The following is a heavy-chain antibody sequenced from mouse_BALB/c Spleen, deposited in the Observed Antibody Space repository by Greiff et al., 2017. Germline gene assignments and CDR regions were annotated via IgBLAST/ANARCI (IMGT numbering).Heavy chain of an antibody. J-gene: IGHJ3*01. V-gene: IGHV8-12*01. D-gene: IGHD4-1*01. CDR3: ARREGTEFAY. Sequence: QVQLKESGPGILQPSQTLSLTCSFSGFSLSTSGMGVSWIRQPSGKGLEWLAHIYWDDDKRYNPSLKSRLTISKDTSRNQVFLKITSVDTADTATYYCARREGTEFAYWGQGTLVTVSA. CDR2: IYWDDDK. CDR1: GFSLSTSGMG.